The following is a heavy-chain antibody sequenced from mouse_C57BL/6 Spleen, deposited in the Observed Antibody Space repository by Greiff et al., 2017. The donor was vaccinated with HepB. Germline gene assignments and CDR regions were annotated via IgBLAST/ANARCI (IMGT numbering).Heavy chain of an antibody. CDR3: ARWDYGSSSWFAY. V-gene: IGHV1-82*01. CDR2: IYPGDGDT. D-gene: IGHD1-1*01. J-gene: IGHJ3*01. CDR1: GYAFSSSW. Sequence: VKLQQSGPELVKPGASVKISCKASGYAFSSSWMNWVKQRPGKGLEWIGGIYPGDGDTNYNGKFKGKATLTADKSSSTAYMQLSSLTSEDSAVYFCARWDYGSSSWFAYWGQGTLVTVSA.